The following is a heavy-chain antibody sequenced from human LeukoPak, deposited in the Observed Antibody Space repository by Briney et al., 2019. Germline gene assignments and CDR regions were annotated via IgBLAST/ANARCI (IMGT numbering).Heavy chain of an antibody. CDR1: GFTFSTYA. D-gene: IGHD3-10*01. J-gene: IGHJ4*02. CDR3: ARGNRYSYGSGSSCFDY. CDR2: IRPDGDRT. V-gene: IGHV3-23*01. Sequence: GGSLRLSCAASGFTFSTYAITWVRQGPGKGLEWVSAIRPDGDRTYYANSVRGRFTISRDNSKDTVYLQINGLRVEDTAVYYCARGNRYSYGSGSSCFDYWGLGTLVTVSS.